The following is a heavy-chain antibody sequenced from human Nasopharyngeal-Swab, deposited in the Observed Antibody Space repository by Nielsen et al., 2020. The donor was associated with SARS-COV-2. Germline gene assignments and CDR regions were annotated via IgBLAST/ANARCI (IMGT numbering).Heavy chain of an antibody. J-gene: IGHJ3*02. V-gene: IGHV4-39*07. Sequence: GSLRLSCTVSGGPISSSSYYWGWIRQPPGKGLEWIGSIYYSGSTHYNPSLKSRVTISVDTSKNQFSLKLSSVTAADTAVYYCARATSNIVLMVYVIGAFDIWGQGTMVTVSS. D-gene: IGHD2-8*01. CDR1: GGPISSSSYY. CDR2: IYYSGST. CDR3: ARATSNIVLMVYVIGAFDI.